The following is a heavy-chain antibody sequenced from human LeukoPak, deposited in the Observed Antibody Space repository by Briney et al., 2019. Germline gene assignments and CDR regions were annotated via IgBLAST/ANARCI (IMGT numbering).Heavy chain of an antibody. J-gene: IGHJ1*01. V-gene: IGHV3-48*02. CDR3: ARGTATTGGYFQH. D-gene: IGHD1-1*01. Sequence: GGSLRLSCVASGFTFNTYIMSWVRQAPGRGMEWVSYISSDSTTMNYADSVRGRFIISRDNAKSSLFLQMNSLRDEDTAVYYCARGTATTGGYFQHCGPGTLVTVSS. CDR1: GFTFNTYI. CDR2: ISSDSTTM.